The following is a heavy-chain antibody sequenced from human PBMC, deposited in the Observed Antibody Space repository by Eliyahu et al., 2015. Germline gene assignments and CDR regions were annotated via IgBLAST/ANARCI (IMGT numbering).Heavy chain of an antibody. CDR2: ISSSSSYI. V-gene: IGHV3-21*01. D-gene: IGHD6-13*01. CDR1: GFTFSSYS. J-gene: IGHJ4*02. CDR3: ARDFGRGAGTGWSISPTVRYYFDY. Sequence: EVQLVESGGGLVKPGGSLRLSCVASGFTFSSYSMNWVRQAPGKGLEWVSSISSSSSYIYYADSVKGRFTISRDNAKNSLYLQMNSLRAEDTAVYYCARDFGRGAGTGWSISPTVRYYFDYWGQGTLVTVSS.